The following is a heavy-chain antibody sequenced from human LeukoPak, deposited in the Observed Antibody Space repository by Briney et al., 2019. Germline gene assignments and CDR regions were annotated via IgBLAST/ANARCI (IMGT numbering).Heavy chain of an antibody. CDR3: AREGVSSPDDTFDV. D-gene: IGHD3-3*01. Sequence: GGSLRLSCAASGFTFSSYGMHWVRQAPGKGLEWVAVISYDGDDGSNIYYADSVKGRFTISRDNSKSTLYLQMNSLRPEDTAVYYCAREGVSSPDDTFDVWGQGTMVTVSP. V-gene: IGHV3-30*03. J-gene: IGHJ3*01. CDR2: ISYDGDDGSNI. CDR1: GFTFSSYG.